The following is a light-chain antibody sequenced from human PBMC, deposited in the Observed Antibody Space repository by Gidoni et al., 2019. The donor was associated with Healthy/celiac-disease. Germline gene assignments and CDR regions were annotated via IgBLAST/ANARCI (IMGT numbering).Light chain of an antibody. V-gene: IGKV3-11*01. CDR1: QSVSSY. CDR2: DAS. Sequence: ETVLTQSPATLSLSPGERATLSCRASQSVSSYLAWYQQKPGQAPRLLIYDASNRATGIPARFSGGGSGADFTLTISSLVPEDFAVYYCQQRSNWPPLTFGGGTKVEIK. CDR3: QQRSNWPPLT. J-gene: IGKJ4*01.